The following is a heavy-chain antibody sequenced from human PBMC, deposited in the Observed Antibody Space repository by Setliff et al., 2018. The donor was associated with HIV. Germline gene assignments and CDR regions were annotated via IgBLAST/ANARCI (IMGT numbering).Heavy chain of an antibody. CDR1: GLTFSSYD. V-gene: IGHV3-13*01. Sequence: PGGSLRLSCAAPGLTFSSYDMHWVRQAAGKGLEWVSGIGRGGDTYYLGSVKGRFTISRENAKNSLYLQMSGLRAEDSAVYYCHRFMHVWGKGTTVTVSS. J-gene: IGHJ6*03. CDR2: IGRGGDT. CDR3: HRFMHV.